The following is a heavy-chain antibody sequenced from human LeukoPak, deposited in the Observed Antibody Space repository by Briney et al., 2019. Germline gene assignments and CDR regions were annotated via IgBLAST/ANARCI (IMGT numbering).Heavy chain of an antibody. D-gene: IGHD2-2*01. Sequence: GGSLRLSCAASGFSFSNYGMHWVRQAPGKGLEWVTFIRYDGSNKYYADSVKGRFTISRDNSRSTLYLQMNSLRAEDTAVYYCAKAPRKAIVVEPAVMIDYWGQGTLVTVSS. V-gene: IGHV3-30*02. CDR1: GFSFSNYG. J-gene: IGHJ4*02. CDR3: AKAPRKAIVVEPAVMIDY. CDR2: IRYDGSNK.